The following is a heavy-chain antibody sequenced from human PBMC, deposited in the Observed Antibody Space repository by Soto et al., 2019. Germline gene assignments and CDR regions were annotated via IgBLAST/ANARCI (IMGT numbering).Heavy chain of an antibody. CDR2: ISGSGGST. V-gene: IGHV3-23*04. CDR1: GFTFSSYW. D-gene: IGHD3-22*01. J-gene: IGHJ3*02. Sequence: EVQLVESGGGLVQPGGSLRLSCAASGFTFSSYWMHWVRQAPGKGLVWVSAISGSGGSTYYADSVKGRFTISRDNSKNTLYLQMNSLRAEDTAVYYCARVYYYDSSGYYSTGDAFDIWGQGTMVTVSS. CDR3: ARVYYYDSSGYYSTGDAFDI.